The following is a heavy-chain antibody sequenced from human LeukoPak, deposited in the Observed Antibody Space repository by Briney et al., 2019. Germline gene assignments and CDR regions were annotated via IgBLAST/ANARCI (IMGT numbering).Heavy chain of an antibody. D-gene: IGHD6-19*01. J-gene: IGHJ5*02. CDR3: ARAQAVAGTGGFDP. CDR1: GFTFNNYW. V-gene: IGHV3-74*01. Sequence: GGSLRLSCAASGFTFNNYWMHWVRQAPGKGLVWVSRVNSDGSSTSYADSVKGRFTISRDNAKNTVYLQMKSLRDDDTAVYYCARAQAVAGTGGFDPWGQGTLVTVSS. CDR2: VNSDGSST.